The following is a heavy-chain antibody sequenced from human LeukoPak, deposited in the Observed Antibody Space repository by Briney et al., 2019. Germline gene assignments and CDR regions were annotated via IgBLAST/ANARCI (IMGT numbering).Heavy chain of an antibody. CDR3: ARLTGYYYYMDV. D-gene: IGHD3-10*01. CDR1: GGSISSSSYY. Sequence: SETLSLTCTVSGGSISSSSYYWGWIRQPPGKGLEWIGSFYYSGSTYYNPSLKSRVTISVDTSKNEFSLKLSSVTAAETAVYYCARLTGYYYYMDVWGKGTTVTISS. V-gene: IGHV4-39*01. CDR2: FYYSGST. J-gene: IGHJ6*03.